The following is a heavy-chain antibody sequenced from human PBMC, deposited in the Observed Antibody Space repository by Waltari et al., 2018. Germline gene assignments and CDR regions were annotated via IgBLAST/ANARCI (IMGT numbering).Heavy chain of an antibody. Sequence: QLQLQESGPGLVKPSETLSLTCTVSGGSISSSSSYWGWIRQPPGKGLEWIGSIYYSGSTYYNPSLKSRVTISVDTSKNQFSLKLSSVTAADTAVYYCARDGGLGAPGAFDIWGQGTMVTVSS. CDR1: GGSISSSSSY. CDR3: ARDGGLGAPGAFDI. CDR2: IYYSGST. D-gene: IGHD1-26*01. J-gene: IGHJ3*02. V-gene: IGHV4-39*07.